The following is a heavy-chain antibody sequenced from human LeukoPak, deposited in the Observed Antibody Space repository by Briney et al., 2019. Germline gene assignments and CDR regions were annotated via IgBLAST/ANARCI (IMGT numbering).Heavy chain of an antibody. V-gene: IGHV1-2*02. D-gene: IGHD6-13*01. J-gene: IGHJ5*02. CDR1: GGTFSSYA. CDR3: ARGTLTYSSSWTRGNWFDP. Sequence: ASVRVSCKASGGTFSSYAISWVRQAPGQGLEWMGWINPNSGGTNYAQKFQGRVTMTRDTSISTAYMELSRLRSDDTAVYYCARGTLTYSSSWTRGNWFDPWGQGTLVTVSS. CDR2: INPNSGGT.